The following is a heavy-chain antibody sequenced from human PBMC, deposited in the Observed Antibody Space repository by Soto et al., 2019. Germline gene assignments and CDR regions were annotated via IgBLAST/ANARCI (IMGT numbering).Heavy chain of an antibody. Sequence: GGSLRLSCAASGFTIDDYAMHWVRQAPGKGLEWVSGINWNSDSFGYADSVKGRFTISRDNAKNSLYLQINTLRAEDTALYYCAKALGEIWGSRVDWYFDLWGRGTLVTVSS. D-gene: IGHD3-16*01. CDR1: GFTIDDYA. V-gene: IGHV3-9*01. CDR3: AKALGEIWGSRVDWYFDL. J-gene: IGHJ2*01. CDR2: INWNSDSF.